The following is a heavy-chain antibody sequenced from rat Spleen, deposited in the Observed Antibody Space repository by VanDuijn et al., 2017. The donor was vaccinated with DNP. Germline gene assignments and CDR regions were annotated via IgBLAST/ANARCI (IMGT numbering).Heavy chain of an antibody. CDR2: ISYSGST. Sequence: EVQLQESGPGLVKPSQSLSLTCSVTAYSITTNYWGWIRKFPGNKMEWVGHISYSGSTSYNPSLKSRISITRDTSKNQFFLQLNSVTTEDSATYYCSRWGDYFDYWGQGIMVTVSS. V-gene: IGHV3-1*01. CDR1: AYSITTNY. CDR3: SRWGDYFDY. J-gene: IGHJ2*01.